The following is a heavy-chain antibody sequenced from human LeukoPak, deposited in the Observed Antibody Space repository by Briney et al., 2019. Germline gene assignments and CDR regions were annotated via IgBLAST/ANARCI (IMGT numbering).Heavy chain of an antibody. Sequence: PSETLSLTCAVYGGSFNGYYWSWIRQPPGKGLEWIGEINHSGSTNYNPSLKSRVTISVDTSKNQFSLKLSSVTAADTAVYYCARGHPSTVVTPLGVYYYYYMDVWGKGTTVTVSS. D-gene: IGHD4-23*01. CDR2: INHSGST. CDR3: ARGHPSTVVTPLGVYYYYYMDV. J-gene: IGHJ6*03. V-gene: IGHV4-34*01. CDR1: GGSFNGYY.